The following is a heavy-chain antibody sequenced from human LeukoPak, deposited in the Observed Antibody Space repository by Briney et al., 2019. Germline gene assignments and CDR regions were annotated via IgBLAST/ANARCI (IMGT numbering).Heavy chain of an antibody. J-gene: IGHJ4*02. D-gene: IGHD3-10*01. Sequence: GRSLRLSCAASGFTFSSYGMHWVRQAPGKGLEWVAVISYDGSNKYYADSVKGRFTISRDNSKNTRYLQMNSLRAEDTAVYYCARHMVRGVFDYWGQGTLVTVSS. V-gene: IGHV3-30*03. CDR3: ARHMVRGVFDY. CDR2: ISYDGSNK. CDR1: GFTFSSYG.